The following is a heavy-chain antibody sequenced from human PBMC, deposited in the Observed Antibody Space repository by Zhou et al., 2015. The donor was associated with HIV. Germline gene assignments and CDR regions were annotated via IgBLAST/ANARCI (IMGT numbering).Heavy chain of an antibody. D-gene: IGHD6-6*01. CDR1: GGTFTTYG. CDR3: ARDRGGATRPDWRYFDL. Sequence: QVQLVQSGAEVKKPGSSVKVSCKASGGTFTTYGISWVRQAPGQGLEWMGGIIPMFGTADYAQKFQGRVTITADRSTSTVYLEVRSLKSEDTAMYYCARDRGGATRPDWRYFDLWGRGTLVIVSS. V-gene: IGHV1-69*06. CDR2: IIPMFGTA. J-gene: IGHJ2*01.